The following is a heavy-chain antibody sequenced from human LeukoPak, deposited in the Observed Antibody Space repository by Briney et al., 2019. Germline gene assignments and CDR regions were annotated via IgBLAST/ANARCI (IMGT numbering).Heavy chain of an antibody. CDR3: AREGTTQHVLWIDY. CDR1: GFTFSSYW. D-gene: IGHD6-6*01. V-gene: IGHV3-74*01. Sequence: GGSLRLSCAASGFTFSSYWMHWVRQAPGKGLVWVSRINSDGSSTSYADSVKGRFTISRDNAKNTLYLQMNSLRAEDTAVYYCAREGTTQHVLWIDYWGQGTLVTVSS. CDR2: INSDGSST. J-gene: IGHJ4*02.